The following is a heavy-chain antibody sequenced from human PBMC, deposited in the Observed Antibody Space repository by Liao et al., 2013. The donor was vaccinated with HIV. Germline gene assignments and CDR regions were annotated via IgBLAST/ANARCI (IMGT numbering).Heavy chain of an antibody. D-gene: IGHD3-10*01. Sequence: QLQLQESGSGLVKPSQTLSLTCAVSGGSISSGSYSWSWIRQPPGKGLEWIGYIYHSGITYYNPSLKSRVTISVDRSKNQFSLKLTSVTAADTALYYCARADYGSGTYFYFDYWGQGTLVTVSS. CDR2: IYHSGIT. V-gene: IGHV4-30-2*01. CDR3: ARADYGSGTYFYFDY. CDR1: GGSISSGSYS. J-gene: IGHJ4*02.